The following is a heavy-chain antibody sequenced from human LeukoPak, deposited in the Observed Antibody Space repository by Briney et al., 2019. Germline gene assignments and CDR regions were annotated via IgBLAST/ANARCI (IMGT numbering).Heavy chain of an antibody. CDR3: ARGSYSSSSFDY. D-gene: IGHD6-6*01. V-gene: IGHV3-48*03. Sequence: GGSLRLSCAASGFTFISYEMNGLRQARGKGVEGVSYISSSVSSRYYAASVKGRFTISRDNAKNSLYLQMSSLRADDTAVYYCARGSYSSSSFDYWGQGTLVTVSS. CDR2: ISSSVSSR. J-gene: IGHJ4*02. CDR1: GFTFISYE.